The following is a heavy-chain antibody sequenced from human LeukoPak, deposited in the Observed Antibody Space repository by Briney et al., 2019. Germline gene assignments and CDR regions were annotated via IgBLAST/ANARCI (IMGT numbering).Heavy chain of an antibody. CDR1: GYSISSGYY. V-gene: IGHV4-38-2*01. CDR3: ARSLGSFDY. Sequence: SETLSLTCAVSGYSISSGYYWGWIRQPPGKGLEWIGSIYHSGSTYYNPSLKSRVTISVDTSKNQFSLKLSSVTAADTAMYYCARSLGSFDYWGQGTLVTVSS. J-gene: IGHJ4*02. D-gene: IGHD7-27*01. CDR2: IYHSGST.